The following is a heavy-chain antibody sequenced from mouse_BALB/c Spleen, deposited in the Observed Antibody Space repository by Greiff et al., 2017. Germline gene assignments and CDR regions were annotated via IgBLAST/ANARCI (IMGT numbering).Heavy chain of an antibody. V-gene: IGHV1-67*01. Sequence: QVQLQQSGPELVRPGVSVKISCKGSGYTFTDYAMHWVKQSHAKSLEWIGVISTYSGNINYNQKFKGKATMTVDKSSSTAYMELARLTSEDSAIYYCAREDSSGYGEGAMDYWGQGTSVTVSS. J-gene: IGHJ4*01. CDR2: ISTYSGNI. D-gene: IGHD3-2*01. CDR1: GYTFTDYA. CDR3: AREDSSGYGEGAMDY.